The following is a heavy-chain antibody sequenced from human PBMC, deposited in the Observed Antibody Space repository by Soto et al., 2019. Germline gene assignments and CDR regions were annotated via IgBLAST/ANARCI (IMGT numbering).Heavy chain of an antibody. V-gene: IGHV4-34*01. Sequence: QVQLQQWGAGLLKPSETLSLTWAVYGGSFSGYYWSWIRQPPGKGLEWIGEINHSGSTNYNPSLKSRVTISVDTSKNQFSLKLSSVTAADTAVYYCARGHLGDSSGYYTPDYWGQGTLVTVSS. CDR1: GGSFSGYY. D-gene: IGHD3-22*01. CDR2: INHSGST. J-gene: IGHJ4*02. CDR3: ARGHLGDSSGYYTPDY.